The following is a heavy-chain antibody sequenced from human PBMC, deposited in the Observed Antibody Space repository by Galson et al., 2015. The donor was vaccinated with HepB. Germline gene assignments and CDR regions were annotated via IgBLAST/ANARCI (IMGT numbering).Heavy chain of an antibody. D-gene: IGHD6-19*01. CDR2: ISYDGSDR. CDR3: ARREQWPAGRYGMDV. J-gene: IGHJ6*02. Sequence: SLRLSCAASGFIFRSYAIHWVRQTPGKGLEWAALISYDGSDRYYVDSVKGRFTISRDNSKNTLYLQMNSLRPEDTAVYYCARREQWPAGRYGMDVWGQGTTVTVSS. V-gene: IGHV3-30*04. CDR1: GFIFRSYA.